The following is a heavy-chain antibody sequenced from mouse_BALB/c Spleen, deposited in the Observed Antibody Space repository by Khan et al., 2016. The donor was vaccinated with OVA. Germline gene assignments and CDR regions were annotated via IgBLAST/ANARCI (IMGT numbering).Heavy chain of an antibody. Sequence: QVQLQQSGPELVKPGASVKISCKASGYTFTDYYITWVNQTPGPGLAWIGWIYPGSANTQYPEKFKGKATLTVDTSSSTAYMQLSSLTSEDTAVYLRECSTVETTRDALDYGGQGTSVTVSS. V-gene: IGHV1-84*02. J-gene: IGHJ4*01. CDR2: IYPGSANT. CDR1: GYTFTDYY. CDR3: ECSTVETTRDALDY. D-gene: IGHD2-10*02.